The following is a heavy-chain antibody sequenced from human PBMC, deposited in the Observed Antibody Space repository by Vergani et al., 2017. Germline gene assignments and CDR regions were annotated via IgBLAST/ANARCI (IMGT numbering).Heavy chain of an antibody. D-gene: IGHD5-24*01. V-gene: IGHV1-8*02. CDR2: MNPNSGNT. Sequence: QVQLVQSGAEVKKPGSSVKVSCKASGDTFSSYAISWVRQAPGQGLEWMGWMNPNSGNTGYAQKFQGRVTMTRNTSISTAYMELSSLRSEDTAVYYCARVWGSGGYKFAYYYYGMDVWGQGTTVTVSS. CDR1: GDTFSSYA. CDR3: ARVWGSGGYKFAYYYYGMDV. J-gene: IGHJ6*02.